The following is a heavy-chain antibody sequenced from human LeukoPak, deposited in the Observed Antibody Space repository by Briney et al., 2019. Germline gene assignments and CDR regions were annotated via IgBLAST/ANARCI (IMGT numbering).Heavy chain of an antibody. CDR3: ARGPAYYDILTRYGMDV. CDR2: IGTAGDT. Sequence: GGSLRLSCAASGFTFSSYDMHWVRQATGKGLEWVSAIGTAGDTYYPGSVKGRFTISRENAKNSLYLQMNSLRAGDTAVYYCARGPAYYDILTRYGMDVWGQGTTVTVSS. CDR1: GFTFSSYD. D-gene: IGHD3-9*01. J-gene: IGHJ6*02. V-gene: IGHV3-13*01.